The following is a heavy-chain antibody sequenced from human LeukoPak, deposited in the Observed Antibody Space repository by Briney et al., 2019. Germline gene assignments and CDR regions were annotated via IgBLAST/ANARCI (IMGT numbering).Heavy chain of an antibody. CDR3: ARELAAAGRPFDY. CDR1: GGSISSYY. Sequence: SETLSLTCTVSGGSISSYYWSWIRQPPGKGLEWIGYIYYSGSTNYNPSLKSRVTISVDTSKNQFSLKLSSVTAADTAVYYCARELAAAGRPFDYWGQGTLVTVSS. CDR2: IYYSGST. J-gene: IGHJ4*02. D-gene: IGHD6-13*01. V-gene: IGHV4-59*12.